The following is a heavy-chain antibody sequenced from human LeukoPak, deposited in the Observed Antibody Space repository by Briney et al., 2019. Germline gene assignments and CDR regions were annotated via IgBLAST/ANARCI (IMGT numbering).Heavy chain of an antibody. Sequence: GASVKVSCTASGGTFSSYAISWVRQAPGQGLEWMGGIIPIFGTANYAQKFQGRVTITADESTSTAYMELSSLRSEDTAVYYCARGDSSGYYYDWFDPWGQGTLVTVSS. CDR3: ARGDSSGYYYDWFDP. D-gene: IGHD3-22*01. CDR2: IIPIFGTA. V-gene: IGHV1-69*13. CDR1: GGTFSSYA. J-gene: IGHJ5*02.